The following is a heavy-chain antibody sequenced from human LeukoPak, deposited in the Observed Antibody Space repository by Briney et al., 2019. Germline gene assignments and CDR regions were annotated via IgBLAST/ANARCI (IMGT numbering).Heavy chain of an antibody. Sequence: GGSLRLSCAASDFSFITYAMSWVRQAPGKGLEWVSTISGGGDATYYADSVKGRFTISRDNSKNTLYLQMNSLRAEDTAVYYCARQYYGSGSYYIGDYWGQGTLVTVSS. CDR3: ARQYYGSGSYYIGDY. V-gene: IGHV3-23*01. D-gene: IGHD3-10*01. CDR2: ISGGGDAT. CDR1: DFSFITYA. J-gene: IGHJ4*02.